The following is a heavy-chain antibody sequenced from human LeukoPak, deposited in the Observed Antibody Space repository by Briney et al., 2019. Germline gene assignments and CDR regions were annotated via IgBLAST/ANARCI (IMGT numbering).Heavy chain of an antibody. CDR3: AKDGSSSWYSFRYFDY. CDR2: IYHSGSGST. Sequence: SETLSLTCTVSGGSISSGGHSWSWIRQPPGKGLEWIGYIYHSGSGSTYYNPSLKSRVTISIDKSKNQFSLKLNSVTAADTAVYYCAKDGSSSWYSFRYFDYWGQGTLVTVSS. J-gene: IGHJ4*02. CDR1: GGSISSGGHS. D-gene: IGHD6-13*01. V-gene: IGHV4-30-2*01.